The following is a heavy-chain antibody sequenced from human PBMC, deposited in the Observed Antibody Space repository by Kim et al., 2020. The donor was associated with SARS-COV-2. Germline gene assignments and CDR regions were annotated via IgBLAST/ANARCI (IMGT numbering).Heavy chain of an antibody. Sequence: RTTNSAAPVKGRFTISRDDSKNTLYLQMNSLKTEDTAVYYCTTGSWFDPWGQGTLVTVSS. CDR2: RTT. V-gene: IGHV3-15*06. J-gene: IGHJ5*02. CDR3: TTGSWFDP.